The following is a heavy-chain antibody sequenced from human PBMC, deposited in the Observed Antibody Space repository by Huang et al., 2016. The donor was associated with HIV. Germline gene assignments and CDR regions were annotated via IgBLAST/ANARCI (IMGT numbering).Heavy chain of an antibody. CDR2: KYYSGST. CDR3: ARGLPLVGAMNF. D-gene: IGHD1-26*01. Sequence: QVHLQESGPGLVKPSETLSLTCSVSGGSITSHYWIWFRQPPGKGLEWIGNKYYSGSTNYNPSLRSRVTMSIDTSKNQFSRKLSSVTAADTAVYYCARGLPLVGAMNFWGQGALVTVSS. J-gene: IGHJ4*02. CDR1: GGSITSHY. V-gene: IGHV4-59*11.